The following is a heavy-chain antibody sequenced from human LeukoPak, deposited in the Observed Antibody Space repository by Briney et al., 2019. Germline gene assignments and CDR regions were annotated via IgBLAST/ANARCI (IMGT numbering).Heavy chain of an antibody. CDR2: IGTGGDT. J-gene: IGHJ4*02. V-gene: IGHV3-13*04. D-gene: IGHD3-10*01. CDR1: GFTFSSYD. Sequence: PGGSLRLSCVASGFTFSSYDMHWVRQPTGKSLEWVSAIGTGGDTYYPASVKGRFTISRENAKNSLYLQTNDLIDGDTAMYYCAAAATSGPGIVDFWGQGTLVTVSS. CDR3: AAAATSGPGIVDF.